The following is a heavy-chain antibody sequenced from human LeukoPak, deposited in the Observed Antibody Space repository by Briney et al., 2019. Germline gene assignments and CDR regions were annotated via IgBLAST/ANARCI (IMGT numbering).Heavy chain of an antibody. CDR3: AKDLRGQQLVQGDY. V-gene: IGHV3-30*02. CDR2: IRYDGSNT. Sequence: GGSLRLSSAASGFTFSNYGIHWVRQAPGKGLEWVAFIRYDGSNTYYADSVKGRFTISRDNSKNTLYLQMNSLRAEDTAVYYCAKDLRGQQLVQGDYWGQGTLVTVSS. D-gene: IGHD6-13*01. J-gene: IGHJ4*02. CDR1: GFTFSNYG.